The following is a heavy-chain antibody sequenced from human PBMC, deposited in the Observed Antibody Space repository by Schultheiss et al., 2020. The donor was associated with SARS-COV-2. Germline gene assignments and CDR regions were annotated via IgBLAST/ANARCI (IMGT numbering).Heavy chain of an antibody. Sequence: SETLSLTCAVYGGSFSGYYWSWIRQPPGKGLEWIGEINHSGSTNYNPSLKSRVTISVDTSKNQFSLKLSSVTAADTAVYYCARDPQGLTGMDVWGQGTTVTVS. V-gene: IGHV4-34*01. CDR1: GGSFSGYY. CDR3: ARDPQGLTGMDV. CDR2: INHSGST. J-gene: IGHJ6*02.